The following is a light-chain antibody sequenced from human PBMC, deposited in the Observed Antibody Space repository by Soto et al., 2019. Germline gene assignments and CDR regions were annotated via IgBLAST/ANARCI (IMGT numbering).Light chain of an antibody. CDR3: HQYGSSPYT. J-gene: IGKJ2*01. CDR1: QSLSSSS. CDR2: RAS. V-gene: IGKV3-20*01. Sequence: DIVLTQSPVTLSLSPGEGATLSCRASQSLSSSSLAWYQQKPGQAPTLLIFRASNRATGAPDRFSASESGTDFTLTISSLDPEDFAVYFCHQYGSSPYTFGQGTKLEMK.